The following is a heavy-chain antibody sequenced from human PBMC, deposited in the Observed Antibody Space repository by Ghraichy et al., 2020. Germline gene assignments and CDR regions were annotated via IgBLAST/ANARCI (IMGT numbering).Heavy chain of an antibody. V-gene: IGHV3-11*01. D-gene: IGHD6-6*01. CDR3: AGSEYSSSSRLYYYGMDV. J-gene: IGHJ6*02. CDR1: GFTFSDYY. CDR2: ISSSGSTI. Sequence: LSLTCAASGFTFSDYYMSWIRQAPGKGLEWVSYISSSGSTIYYADSVKGRFTISRDNAKNSLYLQMNSLRAEDTAVYYCAGSEYSSSSRLYYYGMDVWGQGTTVTVSS.